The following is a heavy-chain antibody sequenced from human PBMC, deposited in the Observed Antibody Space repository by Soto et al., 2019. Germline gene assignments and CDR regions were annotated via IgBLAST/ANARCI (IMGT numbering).Heavy chain of an antibody. V-gene: IGHV1-58*01. J-gene: IGHJ6*02. Sequence: GASVKVSCKASGFTFTSSAVQWVRQARGQRLEWIGWIVVGGGNTNYAQKFQERVTITRDMSTSTAYMELSSLRSEDTAVYYCAAPNRYNWNLAYYYYGMDVWGQGTTVTVSS. CDR3: AAPNRYNWNLAYYYYGMDV. CDR1: GFTFTSSA. D-gene: IGHD1-20*01. CDR2: IVVGGGNT.